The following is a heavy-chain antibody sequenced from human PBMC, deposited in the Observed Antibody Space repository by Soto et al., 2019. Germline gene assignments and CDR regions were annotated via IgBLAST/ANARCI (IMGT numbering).Heavy chain of an antibody. J-gene: IGHJ6*02. Sequence: PGGSLRLTCSGSGFTLSNYEMNWVRQAPGKGVEWVSYISTGGSSIYYADSVKGRFTIARDNGKNSVYLQMSSLRAEDTATYYCARERGGLSGADVWGQGTTVTVSS. CDR1: GFTLSNYE. V-gene: IGHV3-48*03. CDR3: ARERGGLSGADV. CDR2: ISTGGSSI. D-gene: IGHD1-26*01.